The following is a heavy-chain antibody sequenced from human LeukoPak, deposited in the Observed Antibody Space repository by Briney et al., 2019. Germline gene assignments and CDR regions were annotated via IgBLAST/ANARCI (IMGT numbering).Heavy chain of an antibody. V-gene: IGHV1-18*01. D-gene: IGHD3-10*01. CDR1: GYTFTSYG. J-gene: IGHJ4*02. CDR2: ISAYNGNT. Sequence: ASVKVSCKASGYTFTSYGISWVRQAPGQGHEGMGWISAYNGNTNYAQKLQGRVTMTTDTSTSTAYVELRSLRSDDTAVYYCARDPHYYGSGTTFDYWGQGTLVTVSS. CDR3: ARDPHYYGSGTTFDY.